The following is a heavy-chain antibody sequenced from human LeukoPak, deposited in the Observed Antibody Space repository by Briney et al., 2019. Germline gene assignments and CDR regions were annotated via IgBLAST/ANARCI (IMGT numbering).Heavy chain of an antibody. V-gene: IGHV4-59*08. Sequence: SETLSLTCTVSGDSISTYYWSWIRQPPGKGLEWIGYMYYSGSTNYNPSLKSRVTISVDTSKNQFSLKLTSVTAADTAVYFCARFIRYCSSLSCYPGKSWFDPWGQGSVVTVSS. J-gene: IGHJ5*02. CDR1: GDSISTYY. D-gene: IGHD2-2*01. CDR3: ARFIRYCSSLSCYPGKSWFDP. CDR2: MYYSGST.